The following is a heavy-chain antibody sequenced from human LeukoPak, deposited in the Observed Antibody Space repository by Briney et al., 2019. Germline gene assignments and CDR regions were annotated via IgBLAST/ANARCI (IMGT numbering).Heavy chain of an antibody. Sequence: ASVKVSCKASGYTFTGYYMHWVRRAPGQGLEWMGWINPNSGGTNYAQKFQGRVTMTRDTSISTAYMELSRLRSDDTAVYYCARVPVVEDENWFDPWGQGTLVTVSS. CDR1: GYTFTGYY. V-gene: IGHV1-2*02. CDR3: ARVPVVEDENWFDP. CDR2: INPNSGGT. J-gene: IGHJ5*02. D-gene: IGHD1-1*01.